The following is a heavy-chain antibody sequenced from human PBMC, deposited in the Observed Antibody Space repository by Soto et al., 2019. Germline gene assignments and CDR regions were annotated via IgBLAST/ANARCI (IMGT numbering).Heavy chain of an antibody. V-gene: IGHV3-30-3*01. D-gene: IGHD4-17*01. Sequence: QVQLVEFGGGVVQPGRSLRLSCAASGFIFSSFAMHWVRQAPGKGLEWVAFISDDGSSKYYADSVKGRFTISRDNSNNTLYLQMNSLSAEDTAVYYCARADLTVTLSVFDPWGQGTLVTVSS. CDR3: ARADLTVTLSVFDP. J-gene: IGHJ5*02. CDR2: ISDDGSSK. CDR1: GFIFSSFA.